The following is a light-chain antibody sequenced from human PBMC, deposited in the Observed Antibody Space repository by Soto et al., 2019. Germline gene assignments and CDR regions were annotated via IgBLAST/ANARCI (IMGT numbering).Light chain of an antibody. J-gene: IGLJ1*01. V-gene: IGLV2-14*01. CDR1: SSDVGGYNY. CDR3: SSYTGSSTPVDV. CDR2: DVS. Sequence: QSALTQPASVSGSPGQSITISCTGTSSDVGGYNYVSWYQQHPGKAPKLMIYDVSNRPSGLSNRFSGSKSGNTASLTISGLQAEDEADYYCSSYTGSSTPVDVFGTGTKVTVL.